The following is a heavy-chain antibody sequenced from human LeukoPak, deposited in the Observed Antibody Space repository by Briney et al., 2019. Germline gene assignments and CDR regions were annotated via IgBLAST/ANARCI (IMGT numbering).Heavy chain of an antibody. J-gene: IGHJ6*04. CDR2: INHSGST. CDR1: GGSFSGYY. Sequence: SETVSLTCAGYGGSFSGYYWSWIRQPPGKGLEWIGEINHSGSTNYNPSLKSRVTISVYTFKNQFSLKLTSVTAADTAVYYCARSSPTAYYGMDVWGKGTTVTVSS. D-gene: IGHD1-26*01. V-gene: IGHV4-34*01. CDR3: ARSSPTAYYGMDV.